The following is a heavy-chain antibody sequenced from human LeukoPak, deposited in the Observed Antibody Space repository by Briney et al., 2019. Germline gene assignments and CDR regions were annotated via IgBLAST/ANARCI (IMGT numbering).Heavy chain of an antibody. CDR3: ARDRHYNRDV. Sequence: GGSLRPSSAASGFSFSSYWMHWVRQAPGKGLVWVSRIKSDGISTTYADSVKGRFTISRDNAKNTLYLQMNSLRAEDTAVYYCARDRHYNRDVWGQGTTVTVSS. CDR1: GFSFSSYW. CDR2: IKSDGIST. V-gene: IGHV3-74*01. J-gene: IGHJ6*02.